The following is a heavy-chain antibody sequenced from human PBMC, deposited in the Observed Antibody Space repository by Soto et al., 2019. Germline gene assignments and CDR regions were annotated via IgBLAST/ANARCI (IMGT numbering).Heavy chain of an antibody. Sequence: SVTLSLTCAVYGGSFSCYYWSWIRQPPGKGLEWIGEINHSGSTNYNPSLKSRVTISVDTSKNQFSLKLSSVTAADTAVYYCARGDCSSTXTLGLVATICPYYGMDVWGQGTTVTVSS. CDR3: ARGDCSSTXTLGLVATICPYYGMDV. CDR2: INHSGST. J-gene: IGHJ6*02. D-gene: IGHD2-2*01. V-gene: IGHV4-34*01. CDR1: GGSFSCYY.